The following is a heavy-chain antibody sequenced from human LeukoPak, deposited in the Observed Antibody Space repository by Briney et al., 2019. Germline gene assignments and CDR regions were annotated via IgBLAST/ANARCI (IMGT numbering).Heavy chain of an antibody. V-gene: IGHV3-15*01. Sequence: GGSLRLSCAASGFTCSNAWMSWVRQAPGKGLEWVGRIKSKTDGGTTDYAAPVKGRFTILRDDSKNTLYLQMNSLKTEDTAVYYCTALVVVTYFDYWGQGTLVTVSS. CDR2: IKSKTDGGTT. D-gene: IGHD3-22*01. CDR1: GFTCSNAW. CDR3: TALVVVTYFDY. J-gene: IGHJ4*02.